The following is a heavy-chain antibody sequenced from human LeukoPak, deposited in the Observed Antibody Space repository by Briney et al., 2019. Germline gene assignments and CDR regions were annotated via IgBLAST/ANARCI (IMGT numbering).Heavy chain of an antibody. Sequence: GGSLRLSCAASGFTFSSYGMHWVRQAPGKGLEWVAFIRYDGSNKYYADSVKGRFTISRDNSKNTLYLQMNSLRAEDTAVYYCAKLYRSLASYAGSDYWGQGTLVTVSS. D-gene: IGHD1-26*01. V-gene: IGHV3-30*02. CDR2: IRYDGSNK. J-gene: IGHJ4*02. CDR1: GFTFSSYG. CDR3: AKLYRSLASYAGSDY.